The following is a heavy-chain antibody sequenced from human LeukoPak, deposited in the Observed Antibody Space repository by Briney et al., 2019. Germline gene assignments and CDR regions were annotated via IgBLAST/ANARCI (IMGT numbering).Heavy chain of an antibody. CDR3: ASARFLECLLPFAY. V-gene: IGHV3-30-3*01. CDR1: GFTFSSYA. D-gene: IGHD3-3*01. CDR2: ISYVVSNK. Sequence: GRCLRLSCAASGFTFSSYAMHWVRQAPGKGLEWVAFISYVVSNKYYADSGKGRFTISRDNSKNTLYLQLNSLSAEDTAVSYCASARFLECLLPFAYWGQGTLVTVSS. J-gene: IGHJ4*02.